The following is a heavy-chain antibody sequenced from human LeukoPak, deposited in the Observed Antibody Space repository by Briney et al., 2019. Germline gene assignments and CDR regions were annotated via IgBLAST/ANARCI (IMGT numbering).Heavy chain of an antibody. CDR1: GGTFSSYA. V-gene: IGHV1-69*04. D-gene: IGHD2-2*01. J-gene: IGHJ6*02. CDR3: ASRIVVVPAALYYYYGMDV. Sequence: ASVKVSCKASGGTFSSYAISWVRQPPGQGLEWMGRLIPLFGIANYAQKFQGRVTITADKSTSTAYMELSSLRSEDTAVYYCASRIVVVPAALYYYYGMDVWGQGTTVTVSS. CDR2: LIPLFGIA.